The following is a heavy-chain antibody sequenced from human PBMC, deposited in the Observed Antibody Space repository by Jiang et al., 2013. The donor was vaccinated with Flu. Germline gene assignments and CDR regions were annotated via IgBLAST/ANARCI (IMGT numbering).Heavy chain of an antibody. D-gene: IGHD6-19*01. CDR1: GFSVSSKY. J-gene: IGHJ4*02. V-gene: IGHV3-53*01. CDR3: VRREDGIGWRLAY. CDR2: IYSDGTT. Sequence: VQLLESGRRLDPAWGSLRLSCAVSGFSVSSKYMSWVRQAPAKGLEWVSVIYSDGTTYYADSVQGRFTISRDNSKDTLHLQMNSLRVEDTAMYYCVRREDGIGWRLAYWGQGTLGHRSPQ.